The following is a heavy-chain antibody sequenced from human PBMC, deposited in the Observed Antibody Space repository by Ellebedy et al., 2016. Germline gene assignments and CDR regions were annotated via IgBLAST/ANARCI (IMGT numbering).Heavy chain of an antibody. Sequence: GGSLRLSXATSGFTFSNYSMTWIRQAPGKGLEWVATISAGGDNTFFADSVKGRFTISRDNSQNTLYLQMNYLRVEDTDLYYCRQGHYFDQWGQGALVTVSS. CDR1: GFTFSNYS. J-gene: IGHJ4*02. CDR3: RQGHYFDQ. V-gene: IGHV3-23*01. CDR2: ISAGGDNT.